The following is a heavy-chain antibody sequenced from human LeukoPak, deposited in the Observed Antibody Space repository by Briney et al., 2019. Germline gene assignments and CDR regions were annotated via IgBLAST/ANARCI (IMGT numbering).Heavy chain of an antibody. CDR1: GGSISSYY. D-gene: IGHD2-2*01. J-gene: IGHJ4*02. CDR3: ARAYCSSTSCYLDY. CDR2: IYTSGST. V-gene: IGHV4-4*07. Sequence: SETLSLTCTVSGGSISSYYWSWIRQPAGKGLEWIGRIYTSGSTNYNPSLKSRVTMSVDTSKNQFSLKLSSVTAVDTAVYYCARAYCSSTSCYLDYWGQGTLVTVSS.